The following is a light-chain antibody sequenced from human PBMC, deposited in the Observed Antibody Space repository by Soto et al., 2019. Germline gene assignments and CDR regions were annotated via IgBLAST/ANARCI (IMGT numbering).Light chain of an antibody. J-gene: IGLJ1*01. CDR2: DNN. V-gene: IGLV1-51*01. CDR1: SSNIGNNY. Sequence: QSVLTQPPSVSEAPGQKVTISCSGSSSNIGNNYVSWYQQLPGTAPKLLIYDNNKRPSGIPDRFSGSKSGTSATLGITGLQTGDEADYYCGTWDSSLSVYVFGTGTKLTVL. CDR3: GTWDSSLSVYV.